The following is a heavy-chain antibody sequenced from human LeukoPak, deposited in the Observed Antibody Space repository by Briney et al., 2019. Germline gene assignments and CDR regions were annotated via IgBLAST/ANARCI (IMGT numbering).Heavy chain of an antibody. CDR1: GFTFSSYW. J-gene: IGHJ5*02. CDR2: IKKDGSEK. CDR3: AREGGSDWYSGWFDP. D-gene: IGHD6-19*01. V-gene: IGHV3-7*01. Sequence: GGSLRLSCTASGFTFSSYWMSWVRQAPGKGREWVANIKKDGSEKNYVDFVKGRFTISRENDKNSLYLQMNSLRAEDTALYYCAREGGSDWYSGWFDPWGQGTLVTVSS.